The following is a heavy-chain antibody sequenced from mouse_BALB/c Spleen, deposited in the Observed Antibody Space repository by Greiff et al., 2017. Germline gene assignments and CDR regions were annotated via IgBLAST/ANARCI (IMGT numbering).Heavy chain of an antibody. V-gene: IGHV7-3*02. CDR3: ARDEGSGSSFYYAMDY. CDR2: IRNKANGYTT. D-gene: IGHD1-1*01. CDR1: GFTFTDYY. J-gene: IGHJ4*01. Sequence: EVKLMESGGGLVQPGGSLRLSCATSGFTFTDYYMSWVRQPPGKALEWLGFIRNKANGYTTEYSASVKGRFTISRDNSQSILYLQMNTLRAEDSATYYCARDEGSGSSFYYAMDYWGQGTSVTVSS.